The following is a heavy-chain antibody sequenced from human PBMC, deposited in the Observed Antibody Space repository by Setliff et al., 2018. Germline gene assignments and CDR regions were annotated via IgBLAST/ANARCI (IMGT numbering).Heavy chain of an antibody. Sequence: HPGGSLRLSCAASGFTFSSYWMSWVRQAPGKGLEWVANIKQDGSEKYYVDSVKGRFTISRDNAKNSLYLQMNSLRAEDTAVYYCARLKGSSTRYYYYGMDVWGQGTTVTVSS. CDR1: GFTFSSYW. V-gene: IGHV3-7*01. J-gene: IGHJ6*02. CDR2: IKQDGSEK. D-gene: IGHD2-2*01. CDR3: ARLKGSSTRYYYYGMDV.